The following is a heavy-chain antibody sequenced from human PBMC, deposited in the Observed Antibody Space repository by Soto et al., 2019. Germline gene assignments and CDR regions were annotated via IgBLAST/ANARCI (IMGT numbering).Heavy chain of an antibody. D-gene: IGHD6-13*01. CDR1: GLTFSSYW. Sequence: PGRSLRLSCAASGLTFSSYWMYWVRQAPGKGLVWVSRIKSDGGSTSYADSVKGRFTTSRDNAQNTLYLQMSSLRAEDTAVYYCGRGYRAGSIDYWGQGTPVTVSS. CDR2: IKSDGGST. CDR3: GRGYRAGSIDY. V-gene: IGHV3-74*01. J-gene: IGHJ4*02.